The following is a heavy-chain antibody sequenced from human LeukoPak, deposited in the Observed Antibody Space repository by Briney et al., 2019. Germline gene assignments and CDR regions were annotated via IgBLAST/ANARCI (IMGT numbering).Heavy chain of an antibody. CDR3: ARQRTPQKYSGYISYRFDP. J-gene: IGHJ5*02. CDR1: GFTFSSYG. V-gene: IGHV3-30*02. CDR2: IRYDGSNK. D-gene: IGHD5-12*01. Sequence: GGSLRLSCAASGFTFSSYGMHWVRQAPGKGLEWVAFIRYDGSNKYYADSVKGRFTISRDNSKNTLYLQMNSLRAEDTAVYYCARQRTPQKYSGYISYRFDPWGQGTLVTVSS.